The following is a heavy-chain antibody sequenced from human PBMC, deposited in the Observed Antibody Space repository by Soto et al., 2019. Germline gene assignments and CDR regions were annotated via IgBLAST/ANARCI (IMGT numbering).Heavy chain of an antibody. CDR3: ARVRDWFDP. CDR1: GGSFSGYY. V-gene: IGHV4-34*01. Sequence: SEPLSLPGAVYGGSFSGYYWNWIRQPPGKGLEWIGEIDHSGYTNYNPSLKSRVTISVDTSKNQFSLWLTSVTAADTAVYYCARVRDWFDPWGQGTPVTVSS. D-gene: IGHD3-3*01. J-gene: IGHJ5*02. CDR2: IDHSGYT.